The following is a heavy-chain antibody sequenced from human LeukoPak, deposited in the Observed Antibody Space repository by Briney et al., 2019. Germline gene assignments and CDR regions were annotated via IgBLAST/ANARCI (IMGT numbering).Heavy chain of an antibody. CDR3: ARGSYVWGSYRSPTSFDY. Sequence: GGSLRLSCAASGFTFSSYDMHWVRRATGKGLEWVSAIGTAGDTYYPGSVKGRFTISRENAKNSLYLQMNSLRAGDTAVYYCARGSYVWGSYRSPTSFDYWGQGTLVTISS. CDR2: IGTAGDT. V-gene: IGHV3-13*01. J-gene: IGHJ4*02. D-gene: IGHD3-16*02. CDR1: GFTFSSYD.